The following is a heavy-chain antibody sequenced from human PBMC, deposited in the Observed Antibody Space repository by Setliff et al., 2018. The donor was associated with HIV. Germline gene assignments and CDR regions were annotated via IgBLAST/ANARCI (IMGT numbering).Heavy chain of an antibody. CDR1: GGTFSSYA. Sequence: SVKVSCKASGGTFSSYAISWVRQAPGQGLEWMGGIIPIVDIAKYAQKFQDRVTITADKSTSTAFMELSSLRSEDTVVYCCARGAYRRRDGGTYFYQFDFWGRGTLVTVSS. V-gene: IGHV1-69*10. CDR2: IIPIVDIA. CDR3: ARGAYRRRDGGTYFYQFDF. D-gene: IGHD1-26*01. J-gene: IGHJ4*02.